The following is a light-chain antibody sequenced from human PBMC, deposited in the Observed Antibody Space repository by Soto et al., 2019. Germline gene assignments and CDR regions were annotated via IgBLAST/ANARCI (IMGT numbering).Light chain of an antibody. V-gene: IGKV3-20*01. J-gene: IGKJ1*01. CDR3: QQYGRSGT. Sequence: IVLTQSPGTLSLSPGERATLSCRASQSVSRTYLAWYQQKPVQAPRLLIYATSSRATGIPDRFSGSGSGTDFTLTISRLEPEDFAVYYCQQYGRSGTFGQGTKVDIX. CDR2: ATS. CDR1: QSVSRTY.